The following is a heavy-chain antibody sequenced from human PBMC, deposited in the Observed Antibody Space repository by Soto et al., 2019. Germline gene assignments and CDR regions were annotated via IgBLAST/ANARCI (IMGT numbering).Heavy chain of an antibody. J-gene: IGHJ3*02. D-gene: IGHD3-10*01. Sequence: ASVKVSCKXSGYTFTSYAMHWVRQAPGQRLEWMGWINAGNGNTKYSQKFQGRVTITRDTSASTAYMELSSLRSEDTAVYYCASGITMVRGVIGGRLGAFDIWGQGTMVTVSS. CDR2: INAGNGNT. V-gene: IGHV1-3*01. CDR1: GYTFTSYA. CDR3: ASGITMVRGVIGGRLGAFDI.